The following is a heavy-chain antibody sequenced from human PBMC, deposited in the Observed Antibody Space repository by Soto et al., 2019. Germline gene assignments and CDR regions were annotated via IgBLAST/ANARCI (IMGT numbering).Heavy chain of an antibody. CDR3: ARSPQLRLGGYYGMDV. Sequence: PSETLSLTCAVYGGSLSGYYWSWIRQPPGKGLEWIGEINHSGSTNYNPSLKSRVTISVDTSKNQFSLKLSSVTAADTAVYYCARSPQLRLGGYYGMDVWGQGTTVTVSS. V-gene: IGHV4-34*01. J-gene: IGHJ6*02. CDR1: GGSLSGYY. D-gene: IGHD2-2*01. CDR2: INHSGST.